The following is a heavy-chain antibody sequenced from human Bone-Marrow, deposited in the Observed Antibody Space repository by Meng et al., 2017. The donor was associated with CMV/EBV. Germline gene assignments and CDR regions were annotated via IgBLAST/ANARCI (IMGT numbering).Heavy chain of an antibody. V-gene: IGHV1-18*01. CDR1: GFTFISYG. CDR2: ISAYNGKT. Sequence: ASVKVSCKASGFTFISYGINWVRQAPGQGLEWLGWISAYNGKTSYAQKLQGRVTMTTDTSTSTAYMEVRSLRSADTAVYYCARDYYDSSGYHYYYYGMDVWGQGTTVTVYS. J-gene: IGHJ6*01. D-gene: IGHD3-22*01. CDR3: ARDYYDSSGYHYYYYGMDV.